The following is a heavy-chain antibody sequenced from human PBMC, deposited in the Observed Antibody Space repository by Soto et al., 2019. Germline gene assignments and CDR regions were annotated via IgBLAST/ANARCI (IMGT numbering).Heavy chain of an antibody. D-gene: IGHD3-10*01. V-gene: IGHV4-61*01. CDR2: IYYSGST. CDR3: ARGVAYYGSGSYYKALYYFDY. CDR1: GGSVSSGSYY. Sequence: SETLSLTCTVSGGSVSSGSYYWSWIRQPPGKGLEWIGYIYYSGSTNYNPSLKSRVTISVDTSKNQFSLKLSSVTAADTAVYYCARGVAYYGSGSYYKALYYFDYWGQGTLVTVSS. J-gene: IGHJ4*02.